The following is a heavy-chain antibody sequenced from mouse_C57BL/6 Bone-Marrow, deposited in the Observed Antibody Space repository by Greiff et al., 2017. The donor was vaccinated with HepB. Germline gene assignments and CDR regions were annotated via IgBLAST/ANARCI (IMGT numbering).Heavy chain of an antibody. D-gene: IGHD1-1*01. V-gene: IGHV5-12*01. CDR3: ARDYGSSGGYAMDY. J-gene: IGHJ4*01. Sequence: DVKLVESGGGLVQPGGSLKLSCAASGFTFSDYYMYWVRQTPEKRLEWVAYISNGGGSTYYPDTVKGRFTISRDNAKNTLYLQMSRLKSEDTAMYYCARDYGSSGGYAMDYWGQGTSVTVSS. CDR1: GFTFSDYY. CDR2: ISNGGGST.